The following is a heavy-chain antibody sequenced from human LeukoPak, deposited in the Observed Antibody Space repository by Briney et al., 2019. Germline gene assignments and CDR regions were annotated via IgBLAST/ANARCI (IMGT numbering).Heavy chain of an antibody. CDR3: ARDSKIDY. CDR1: GFTFTSYS. Sequence: GGSLRLSCAASGFTFTSYSMNWVRQAPGKGLEWVSTISGGGGSTYYADSVKGRFTISRDNSKNTLYLQMNSLRPEDTAVYYCARDSKIDYWGQGTLVTVSS. CDR2: ISGGGGST. J-gene: IGHJ4*02. V-gene: IGHV3-23*01.